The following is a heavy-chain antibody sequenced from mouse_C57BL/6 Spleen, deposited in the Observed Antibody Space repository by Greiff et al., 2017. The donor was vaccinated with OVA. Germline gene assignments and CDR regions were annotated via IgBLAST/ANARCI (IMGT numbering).Heavy chain of an antibody. V-gene: IGHV1-82*01. CDR1: GYAFSSSW. Sequence: VQLQQSGPELVKPGASVKISCKASGYAFSSSWMNWVKQRPGKGLEWIGRIYPGDGDTNYNGKFKGKATLTADKSSSTAYMQLSSLPSEDSAVYFCARSRDGYFDVWGTGTTVTVSS. CDR3: ARSRDGYFDV. D-gene: IGHD3-3*01. J-gene: IGHJ1*03. CDR2: IYPGDGDT.